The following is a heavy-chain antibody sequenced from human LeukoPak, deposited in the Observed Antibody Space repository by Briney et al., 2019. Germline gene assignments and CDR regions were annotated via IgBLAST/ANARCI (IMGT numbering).Heavy chain of an antibody. Sequence: ASVTVSCKASGYTFTGYYMHWVRQAPGQGLEWMGWINPNSGGTNYAQKFQGRVTMTRDTSISTAYMELSRLRSDDTAVYYRARGHTRIQLWSHDYWGQGTLVTVSS. D-gene: IGHD5-18*01. J-gene: IGHJ4*02. CDR3: ARGHTRIQLWSHDY. CDR2: INPNSGGT. CDR1: GYTFTGYY. V-gene: IGHV1-2*02.